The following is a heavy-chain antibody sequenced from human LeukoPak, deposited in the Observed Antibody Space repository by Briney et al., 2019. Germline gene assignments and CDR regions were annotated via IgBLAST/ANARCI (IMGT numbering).Heavy chain of an antibody. Sequence: SETLSLTCTVSGGSISSYYWSWIRQPPGKGLEWIGYIYYSGSTNYNPSLKSRVTISVDTSKNQFSLKLSSVTAADTAVYYCARTHFVFNSGGPYQLLPNWFDPWGQGTLVTVSS. CDR3: ARTHFVFNSGGPYQLLPNWFDP. CDR1: GGSISSYY. J-gene: IGHJ5*02. V-gene: IGHV4-59*01. D-gene: IGHD2-2*01. CDR2: IYYSGST.